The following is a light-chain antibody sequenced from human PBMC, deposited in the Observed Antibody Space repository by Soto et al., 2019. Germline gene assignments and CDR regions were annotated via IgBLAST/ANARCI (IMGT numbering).Light chain of an antibody. CDR2: VNSDGSH. J-gene: IGLJ2*01. CDR1: SGHSNYA. CDR3: QTWGTGIYVV. V-gene: IGLV4-69*01. Sequence: QSVLTQSPSASASLGASVKLTCTLSSGHSNYAIAWHQQQPEKGPRYLMEVNSDGSHSKGDGIPDRFSGSSSGAERYLTISSLQSEDEGDYYCQTWGTGIYVVFGGGTKLTVL.